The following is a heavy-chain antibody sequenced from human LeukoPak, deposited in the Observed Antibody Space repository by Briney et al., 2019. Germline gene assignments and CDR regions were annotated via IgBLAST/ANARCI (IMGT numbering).Heavy chain of an antibody. Sequence: GGSLRLSCTASGFTFGDDAWSWFRQAPGKGLEWISFIRKKGYGETTDYAPFVRGRFTISRDDAKSIAYLQMNSLKTEDTAVYYCVRVITTVSGWYHFDYWGQGALVTVSS. CDR3: VRVITTVSGWYHFDY. V-gene: IGHV3-49*03. D-gene: IGHD6-13*01. CDR1: GFTFGDDA. J-gene: IGHJ4*02. CDR2: IRKKGYGETT.